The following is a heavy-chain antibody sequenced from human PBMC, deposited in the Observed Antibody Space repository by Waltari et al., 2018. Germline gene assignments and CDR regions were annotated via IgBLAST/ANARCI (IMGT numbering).Heavy chain of an antibody. V-gene: IGHV4-59*11. D-gene: IGHD6-13*01. CDR2: IYYSGRT. Sequence: QVQLQESGPGLVKPSATLSLTCTVSGGSISSHYWSWIQQPPGKGLEWVGYIYYSGRTNYIHSLESRVTISVDTSKSQFSLKLRSVTAADTAVYYCARGAADQCFDYWGQGTLVTVSS. CDR1: GGSISSHY. CDR3: ARGAADQCFDY. J-gene: IGHJ4*02.